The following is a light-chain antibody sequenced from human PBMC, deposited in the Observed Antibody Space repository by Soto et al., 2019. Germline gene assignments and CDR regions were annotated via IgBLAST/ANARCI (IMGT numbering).Light chain of an antibody. CDR3: AAWDDSLNGVV. CDR1: SCNIGSNT. V-gene: IGLV1-44*01. CDR2: TNN. Sequence: QAVVTQPPSASGTPGQRVTISCSGSSCNIGSNTVNWYQQLPGTAPKLLIYTNNQRPSGVPDGFSASKSGTSASLAISGLQSEEEADYYCAAWDDSLNGVVFGGGTKLTVL. J-gene: IGLJ2*01.